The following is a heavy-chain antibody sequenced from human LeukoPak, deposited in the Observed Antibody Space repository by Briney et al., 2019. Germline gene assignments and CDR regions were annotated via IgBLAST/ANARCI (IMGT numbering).Heavy chain of an antibody. Sequence: GGSLRLSCAASGFTLSSYAMSWVRQAPGKGLEWVSAISGSGGSTYYADSVKGRFTISRDYSKNTLYLQMNSLRAEDNAVSYCAKSHEPTGIVGAPCDYGGQGTLVTVSS. CDR1: GFTLSSYA. CDR3: AKSHEPTGIVGAPCDY. D-gene: IGHD1-26*01. CDR2: ISGSGGST. V-gene: IGHV3-23*01. J-gene: IGHJ4*02.